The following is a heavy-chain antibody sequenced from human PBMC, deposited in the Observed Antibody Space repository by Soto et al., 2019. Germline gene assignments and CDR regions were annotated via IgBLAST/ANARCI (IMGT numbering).Heavy chain of an antibody. CDR3: AGERSGGGGNWFDP. V-gene: IGHV1-8*01. J-gene: IGHJ5*02. D-gene: IGHD3-10*01. CDR1: GYTFTSYD. Sequence: QVQLVQSGAEVKKPGASVKVSCKASGYTFTSYDINWVRQATGQGLEWMGWMNPNSGNTAYAQKFQGRVTMTRNTPISTVYMELGSLRSEDTAVYYCAGERSGGGGNWFDPWGQGTLVTVSS. CDR2: MNPNSGNT.